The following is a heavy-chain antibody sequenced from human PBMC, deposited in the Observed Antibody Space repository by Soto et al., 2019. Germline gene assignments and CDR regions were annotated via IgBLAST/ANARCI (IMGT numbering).Heavy chain of an antibody. CDR2: ISYDATKT. CDR1: GFTFSSYG. D-gene: IGHD3-3*01. CDR3: ANQAGKYYTVLSGYQTGDY. V-gene: IGHV3-30*18. Sequence: QVQLVESGGGVVQAGRSLRLSCAASGFTFSSYGMHWVRQAPGKGLDWMAFISYDATKTYYADSVKGRFTISRDNSKNTLYLKMNSLRVEDTAVYYCANQAGKYYTVLSGYQTGDYWGQGTLVAVSS. J-gene: IGHJ4*02.